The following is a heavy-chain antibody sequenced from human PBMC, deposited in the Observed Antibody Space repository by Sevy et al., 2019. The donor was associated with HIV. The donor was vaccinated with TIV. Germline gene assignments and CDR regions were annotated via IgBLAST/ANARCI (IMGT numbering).Heavy chain of an antibody. CDR2: LSYDGNNR. CDR1: GFTFTTYA. Sequence: GGSLRLSCTASGFTFTTYAMHWVRQAPGKGLDWVAVLSYDGNNRKYAESVKGRFTISRDNARNTLYLQMDSLRPDDTAVYYCARGTSFFDSPMVACDVRGQGTMVTVSS. V-gene: IGHV3-30*04. D-gene: IGHD3-22*01. J-gene: IGHJ3*01. CDR3: ARGTSFFDSPMVACDV.